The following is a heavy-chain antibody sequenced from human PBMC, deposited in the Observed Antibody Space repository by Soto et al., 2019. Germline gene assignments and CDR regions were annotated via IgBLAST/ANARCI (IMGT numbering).Heavy chain of an antibody. CDR2: ISAYNGNT. V-gene: IGHV1-18*04. CDR3: AREGRGLVVTYFYGMDV. CDR1: GYTFTSYG. Sequence: QVQLVQSGAEVKKPGASVKVSCKASGYTFTSYGISWVGQAPGQGLEWMGWISAYNGNTNYAQKLQGRVTMTTDTSTSTAYMELRSLRSDDTAVYYCAREGRGLVVTYFYGMDVWGQGTTVTVSS. D-gene: IGHD3-22*01. J-gene: IGHJ6*02.